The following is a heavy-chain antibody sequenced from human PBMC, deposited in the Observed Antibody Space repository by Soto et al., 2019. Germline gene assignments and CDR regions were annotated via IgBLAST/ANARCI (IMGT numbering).Heavy chain of an antibody. D-gene: IGHD3-10*01. J-gene: IGHJ6*02. CDR3: ARDSEGMDV. CDR2: IWYDGSNK. CDR1: GFTFSSYG. Sequence: QVQLVESGGGVVQPGRSLRLSCAASGFTFSSYGMHWVRQAPGKGLEWVAVIWYDGSNKYYADSVKGRFTISRDNSKNTLYLQMNSLRAEDTAVYYCARDSEGMDVWGQGTTVTGSS. V-gene: IGHV3-33*01.